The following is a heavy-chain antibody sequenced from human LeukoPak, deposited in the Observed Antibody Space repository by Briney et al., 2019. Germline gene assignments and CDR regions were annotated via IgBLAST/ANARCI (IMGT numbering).Heavy chain of an antibody. CDR3: AKVGYYDSSGYSPPYYFDY. V-gene: IGHV3-23*01. CDR1: GFTFSSYA. CDR2: ISGSGGGT. D-gene: IGHD3-22*01. J-gene: IGHJ4*02. Sequence: GGSLSLSCAASGFTFSSYAMNWVRQAPGKGLEWVSAISGSGGGTYYADSVRGRFTISRDNSKNTLYLQMNSLRAEDTAVYYCAKVGYYDSSGYSPPYYFDYWGQGTLVTVSS.